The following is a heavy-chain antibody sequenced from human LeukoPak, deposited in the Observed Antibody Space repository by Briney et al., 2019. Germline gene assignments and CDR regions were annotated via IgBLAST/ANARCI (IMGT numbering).Heavy chain of an antibody. D-gene: IGHD6-19*01. CDR2: IWFDGSNQ. Sequence: GGSLRLSCAASGFTFRSYGMHWVRQAPGKGLEWVAVIWFDGSNQYYSDSVKGRFAISRDNSKNTLYLQMNSLRAEDTAVYYCARDAAYSSGWLLYYYYYYGMDVWGQGTTVTVSS. V-gene: IGHV3-33*01. J-gene: IGHJ6*02. CDR3: ARDAAYSSGWLLYYYYYYGMDV. CDR1: GFTFRSYG.